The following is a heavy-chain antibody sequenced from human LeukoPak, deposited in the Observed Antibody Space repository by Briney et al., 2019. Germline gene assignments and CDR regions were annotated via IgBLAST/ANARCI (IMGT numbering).Heavy chain of an antibody. Sequence: GASVKVSCKASGYTFTSYDINWVRQATGQGLEWMGWMNPNSGGTNYAQKFQGRVTMTRDTSISTAYMELSRLRSDDTAVYYCARVGDGGLVWFDPWGQGTQVTVSS. CDR3: ARVGDGGLVWFDP. V-gene: IGHV1-2*02. D-gene: IGHD3-10*01. CDR1: GYTFTSYD. CDR2: MNPNSGGT. J-gene: IGHJ5*02.